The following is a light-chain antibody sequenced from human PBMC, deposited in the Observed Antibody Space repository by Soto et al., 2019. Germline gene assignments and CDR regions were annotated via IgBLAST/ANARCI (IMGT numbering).Light chain of an antibody. Sequence: IVMTQSPATLSVSPGERATLSCRASQSVSTNLAWYQHKPGQAPRLLIHGASTRATGIPARFSGSGSGTEFTLTISNLQSEEFAVYYCQQYNNWPPWTFGQGTKVEIK. V-gene: IGKV3-15*01. CDR2: GAS. J-gene: IGKJ1*01. CDR3: QQYNNWPPWT. CDR1: QSVSTN.